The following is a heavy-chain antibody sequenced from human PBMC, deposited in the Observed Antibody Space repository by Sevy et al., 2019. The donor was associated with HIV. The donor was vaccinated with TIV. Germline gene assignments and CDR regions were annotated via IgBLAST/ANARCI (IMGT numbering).Heavy chain of an antibody. D-gene: IGHD3-22*01. CDR1: GHTLTDLS. V-gene: IGHV1-24*01. CDR3: SATRVYYSDSYGYFDY. J-gene: IGHJ4*02. CDR2: FDPEDGER. Sequence: ASVKVSCKASGHTLTDLSMHWVRQAPGKGFEWIGRFDPEDGERIYAQKFQGRVTMTEDTSTDTAYMELSSLRSEDTAVYYCSATRVYYSDSYGYFDYWGQGTLVTVSS.